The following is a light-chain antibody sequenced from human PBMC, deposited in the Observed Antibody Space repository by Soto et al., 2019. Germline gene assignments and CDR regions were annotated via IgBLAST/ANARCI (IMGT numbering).Light chain of an antibody. CDR1: QSLTSY. J-gene: IGKJ1*01. V-gene: IGKV3-11*01. CDR2: DAS. CDR3: QQRSNWPTWT. Sequence: EVVLTQSPAALSLSPGERATLSCRASQSLTSYLAWYQQKPGQAPRLLIYDASNRATGIPARFSGSGSGTDFTLTISSLEPEDFAVYYCQQRSNWPTWTFGQGTKVDIK.